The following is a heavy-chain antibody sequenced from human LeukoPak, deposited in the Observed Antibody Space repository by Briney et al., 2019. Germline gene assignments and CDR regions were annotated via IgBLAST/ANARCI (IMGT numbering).Heavy chain of an antibody. Sequence: SETLSLTCAVYGGSFSGYYWSWIRQPPGRGLEWIGEINHSGSTNYNPSLKSRVTISVDTSKNQFSRKLSSVTAADTAVYYCARAGSGGTTFYYFDYWGQGTLVTVSS. CDR3: ARAGSGGTTFYYFDY. CDR1: GGSFSGYY. V-gene: IGHV4-34*01. CDR2: INHSGST. D-gene: IGHD1-1*01. J-gene: IGHJ4*02.